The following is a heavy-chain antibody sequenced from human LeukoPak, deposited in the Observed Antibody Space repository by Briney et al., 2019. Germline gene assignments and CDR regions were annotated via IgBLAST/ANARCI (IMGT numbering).Heavy chain of an antibody. Sequence: SETLSLTCTVSGGSISSSSYYWGWIRQPPGKGLEWIGSIYYSGSTYYNPSLKSRVTISVDTSKNQFSLKLSSVTAADTAVYYCARQGVWFGELTGFDYWGQGTPVTVSS. CDR3: ARQGVWFGELTGFDY. D-gene: IGHD3-10*01. CDR1: GGSISSSSYY. J-gene: IGHJ4*02. V-gene: IGHV4-39*01. CDR2: IYYSGST.